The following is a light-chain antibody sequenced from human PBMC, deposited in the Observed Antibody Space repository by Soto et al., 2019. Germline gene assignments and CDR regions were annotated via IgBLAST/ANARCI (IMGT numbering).Light chain of an antibody. V-gene: IGKV3-20*01. CDR2: GAS. CDR3: QQYGSSPPYS. J-gene: IGKJ2*03. CDR1: QSVSSSY. Sequence: EIVLTQSPGTLSLSPGERATLSCRASQSVSSSYLAWYQQKPGQAPRLLIYGASSRATGIPDRFSGSGSGTDFNLTISRLEPEDFAVYYCQQYGSSPPYSFGQGTKLDIK.